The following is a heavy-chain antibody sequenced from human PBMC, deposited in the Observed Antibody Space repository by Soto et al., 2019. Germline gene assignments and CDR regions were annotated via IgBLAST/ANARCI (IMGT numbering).Heavy chain of an antibody. CDR1: GGSISSGGYY. D-gene: IGHD3-10*01. V-gene: IGHV4-31*03. CDR2: IYYSGST. CDR3: ASVYYGSDDHASFDI. J-gene: IGHJ3*02. Sequence: QVQLQESGPGLVKPSQTLSLTCTVSGGSISSGGYYWSWIRQHPGKGLEWIGYIYYSGSTYYNPSLKSRVTIXXDXSXXHIALKLSSVTAADTAVYYCASVYYGSDDHASFDIWGQGTKVTVSS.